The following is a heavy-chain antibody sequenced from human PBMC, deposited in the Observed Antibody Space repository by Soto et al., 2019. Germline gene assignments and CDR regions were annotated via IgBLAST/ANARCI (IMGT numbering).Heavy chain of an antibody. CDR2: IYYSGST. D-gene: IGHD5-18*01. CDR1: GGSISSYY. CDR3: ARDPGYSYGYN. V-gene: IGHV4-59*12. Sequence: SETLSLTCTVSGGSISSYYWSWIRQPPGKGLEWIGYIYYSGSTYYNPSLKSRVTISVDTSKNQFSLKLSSVTAADTAVYYCARDPGYSYGYNWGQGTLVTVSS. J-gene: IGHJ4*02.